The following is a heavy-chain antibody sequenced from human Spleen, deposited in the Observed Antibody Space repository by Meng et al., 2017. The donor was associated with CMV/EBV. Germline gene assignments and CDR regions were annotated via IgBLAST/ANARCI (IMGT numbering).Heavy chain of an antibody. V-gene: IGHV1-2*02. CDR3: ARVKRYCTGGTCSSTGYYGMDV. Sequence: ASVKVSCKASGYTFTGYYMHWVRQAPGQGLESMGWINPNSGGTNYAQKFQGRITMTGDTSITTAYMELSRLRSDDMAVYHCARVKRYCTGGTCSSTGYYGMDVWGQGTTVTVSS. CDR1: GYTFTGYY. J-gene: IGHJ6*02. D-gene: IGHD2-15*01. CDR2: INPNSGGT.